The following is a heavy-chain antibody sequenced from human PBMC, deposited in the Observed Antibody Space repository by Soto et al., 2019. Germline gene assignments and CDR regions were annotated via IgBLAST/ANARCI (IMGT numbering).Heavy chain of an antibody. CDR1: GYTSTSYY. CDR3: TRVSCTGGSCYSIYS. Sequence: ASVKVSCKASGYTSTSYYMHWVRQAPGQGLEWMGIINPSNSTTYAQKFQGRVTMTRDTSTSTVFMELSSLRSEDTAVYYCTRVSCTGGSCYSIYSWGRGTLVTVSS. D-gene: IGHD2-15*01. CDR2: INPSNST. J-gene: IGHJ4*02. V-gene: IGHV1-46*03.